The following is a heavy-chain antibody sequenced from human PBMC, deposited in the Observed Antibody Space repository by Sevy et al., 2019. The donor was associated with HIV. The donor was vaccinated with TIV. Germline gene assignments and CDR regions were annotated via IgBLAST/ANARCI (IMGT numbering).Heavy chain of an antibody. J-gene: IGHJ6*03. CDR2: TYYRSKWFN. CDR3: AREGQATVTIRYYCLYMDV. CDR1: GDSVSSNSAA. D-gene: IGHD4-17*01. Sequence: SQTLSLTCAISGDSVSSNSAAWNWIRQSPSGGLEWLGRTYYRSKWFNDYAVSVKSRITINPDTSKNQFSLQLNSVTPEDTAVYYCAREGQATVTIRYYCLYMDVWGKGTTVTVSS. V-gene: IGHV6-1*01.